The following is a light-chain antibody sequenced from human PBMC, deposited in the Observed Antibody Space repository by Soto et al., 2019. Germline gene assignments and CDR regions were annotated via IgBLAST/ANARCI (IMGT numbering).Light chain of an antibody. CDR2: DAS. Sequence: SVLTQSPATLSLYTVERATLSWRASQSVSSYLAWYQQKPGQAPRLLIYDASNRATGIPARFSGSGSGTDFTLTISSLEPEDFAVYYCQQRSNWPLNTFGQGTRLEIK. J-gene: IGKJ5*01. CDR1: QSVSSY. CDR3: QQRSNWPLNT. V-gene: IGKV3-11*01.